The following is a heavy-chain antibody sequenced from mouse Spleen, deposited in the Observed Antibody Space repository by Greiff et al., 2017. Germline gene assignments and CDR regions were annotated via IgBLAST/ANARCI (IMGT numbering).Heavy chain of an antibody. CDR2: IHPNSGST. J-gene: IGHJ2*01. CDR3: ASTDGGGGLDY. V-gene: IGHV1-64*01. CDR1: GYTFTSYW. Sequence: QVQLKQPGAELVKPGASVKLSCKASGYTFTSYWMHWVKQRPGQGLEWIGMIHPNSGSTNYNEKFKSKATLTVDKSSSTAYMQLSSLTSEDSWVFYCASTDGGGGLDYWGQSNTLTVSS.